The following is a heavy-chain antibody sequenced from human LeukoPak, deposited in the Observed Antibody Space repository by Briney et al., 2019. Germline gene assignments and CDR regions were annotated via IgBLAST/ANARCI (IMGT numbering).Heavy chain of an antibody. CDR3: ARESAEGAHDY. CDR2: IGTAGDT. D-gene: IGHD1-26*01. CDR1: GFTFSSYD. Sequence: GGSLRLSCAASGFTFSSYDMHWVRQATGKGLEWVSAIGTAGDTYYPGSVKGRFTISRENAKNSLYLQMNSLRAEDTAVYCCARESAEGAHDYWGQGTLVTVSS. J-gene: IGHJ4*02. V-gene: IGHV3-13*01.